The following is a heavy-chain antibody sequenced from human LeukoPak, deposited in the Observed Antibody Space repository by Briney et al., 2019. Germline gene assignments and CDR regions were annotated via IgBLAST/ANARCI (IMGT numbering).Heavy chain of an antibody. CDR1: GGSLSSYY. V-gene: IGHV4-4*07. CDR2: VYTSGST. J-gene: IGHJ4*02. Sequence: SETLSLTCTVSGGSLSSYYWSWIRQPAGKGLEWIGRVYTSGSTNYNPSLKSRVTMSIDTSKNQFSLEVSSVTAADTAVYYCARDAGYSGYDQAGGFDYWGQGTLVTVSS. CDR3: ARDAGYSGYDQAGGFDY. D-gene: IGHD5-12*01.